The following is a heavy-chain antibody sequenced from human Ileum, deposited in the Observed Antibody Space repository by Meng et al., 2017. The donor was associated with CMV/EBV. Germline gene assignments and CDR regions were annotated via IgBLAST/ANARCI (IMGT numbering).Heavy chain of an antibody. J-gene: IGHJ5*02. CDR3: ARDPGSRWFDP. V-gene: IGHV4-30-4*08. CDR2: ISYTGNT. CDR1: GGSISSGDNY. Sequence: TCTVSGGSISSGDNYWTWIRQPPGKGLEWIGYISYTGNTYYSPSLKSRVTISADMSKNQFSLKLNSVTAADTAVYYCARDPGSRWFDPWGQGTLVTVSS. D-gene: IGHD7-27*01.